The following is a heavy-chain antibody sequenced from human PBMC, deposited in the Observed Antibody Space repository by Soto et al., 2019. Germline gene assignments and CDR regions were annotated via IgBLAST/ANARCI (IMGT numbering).Heavy chain of an antibody. D-gene: IGHD2-15*01. V-gene: IGHV4-39*01. Sequence: QLQLQESGPGLVKPSETPSLTCTVSGGSVSSSSYYWGWLRQPPGEGLEWIGSIYNSGGTFQNPSLKSRVSISVDTSKSQFSLKLSSVTASDTAVYYCASHVYCSGGGCYLQALDFWGQGTLVTVSS. CDR3: ASHVYCSGGGCYLQALDF. CDR1: GGSVSSSSYY. J-gene: IGHJ4*02. CDR2: IYNSGGT.